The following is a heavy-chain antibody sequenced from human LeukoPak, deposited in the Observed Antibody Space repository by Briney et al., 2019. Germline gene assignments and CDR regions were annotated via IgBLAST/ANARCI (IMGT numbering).Heavy chain of an antibody. CDR3: ARGDILTGYYPDH. V-gene: IGHV3-13*04. CDR1: GFTFSSYD. D-gene: IGHD3-9*01. J-gene: IGHJ1*01. Sequence: GGSLRLSCAAPGFTFSSYDMHWVRLATGKGLEWVSGIGTTGDTYYQGSVKGRFTISRENAKNSLYLQMNSLRAGDTAVYYCARGDILTGYYPDHWGQGTLVTVSS. CDR2: IGTTGDT.